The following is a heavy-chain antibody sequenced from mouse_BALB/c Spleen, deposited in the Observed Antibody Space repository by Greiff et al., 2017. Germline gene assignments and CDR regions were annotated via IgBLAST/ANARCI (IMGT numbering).Heavy chain of an antibody. J-gene: IGHJ4*01. Sequence: EVKLMESGGDLVKPGGSLKLSCAASGFTFSSYGMSWVRQTPDKRLEWVATISSGGSYTYYPDSVKGRFTISRDNAKNTLYLQMSSLKSEDTAMYYCARPEAYYGNHVGAMDYWGQGTSVTVSS. V-gene: IGHV5-6*01. CDR1: GFTFSSYG. D-gene: IGHD2-10*01. CDR3: ARPEAYYGNHVGAMDY. CDR2: ISSGGSYT.